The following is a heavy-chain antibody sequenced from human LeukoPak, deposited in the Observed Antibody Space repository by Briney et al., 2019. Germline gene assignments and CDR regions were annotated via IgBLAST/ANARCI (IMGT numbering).Heavy chain of an antibody. CDR3: ASVTTDSNFDY. CDR2: INPNSGGT. D-gene: IGHD1/OR15-1a*01. Sequence: ASVKVSCKASGYTFTSYGISWVRQAPGQGLEWMGWINPNSGGTNYAQKFQGRVTMTRDTSISTAYMELSRLRSDDTAVYYCASVTTDSNFDYWGQGTLVTVSS. CDR1: GYTFTSYG. V-gene: IGHV1-2*02. J-gene: IGHJ4*02.